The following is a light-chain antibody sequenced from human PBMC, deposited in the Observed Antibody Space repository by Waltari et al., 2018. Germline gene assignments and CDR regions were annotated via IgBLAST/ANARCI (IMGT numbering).Light chain of an antibody. CDR2: NNK. CDR3: ATWDDNLKGL. J-gene: IGLJ3*02. Sequence: QSLLTQPASASGTPGQRVTISCSGSTSNIGSNAVNWYQVVPGTAPKLLIYNNKQRPSGVPDRFSGSKSGTSASLAISGLQSDDEADYYCATWDDNLKGLFGGGTKLTVL. CDR1: TSNIGSNA. V-gene: IGLV1-44*01.